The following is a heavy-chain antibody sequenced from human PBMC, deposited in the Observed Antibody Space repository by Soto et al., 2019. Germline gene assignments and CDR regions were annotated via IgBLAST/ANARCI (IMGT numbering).Heavy chain of an antibody. D-gene: IGHD2-15*01. Sequence: SDTLSLTCAVYGGSPSGSYWSWIRQPPGGGLEWIGEINHSGSTNYNPSLKRRVSISEDTPKSQFSLNLNSVTAADTAVYFCARRLYCSDGSCYLGFDYWGQGTLVTVSS. J-gene: IGHJ4*02. CDR2: INHSGST. CDR3: ARRLYCSDGSCYLGFDY. CDR1: GGSPSGSY. V-gene: IGHV4-34*01.